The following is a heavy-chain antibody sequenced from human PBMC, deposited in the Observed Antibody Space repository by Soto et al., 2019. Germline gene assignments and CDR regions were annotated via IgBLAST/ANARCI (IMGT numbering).Heavy chain of an antibody. D-gene: IGHD6-13*01. V-gene: IGHV4-34*01. CDR3: ARGRRRSGGYSSSHQNLYNWFDP. Sequence: TSETLSLTCAVYGGSFSGYYWSWIRQPPGKGLEWIGEINHSGSTNYNPSLNSRVTISVDTSKNQFSLKLSSVTAADTAVYYCARGRRRSGGYSSSHQNLYNWFDPWGQGTLVTVSS. CDR2: INHSGST. CDR1: GGSFSGYY. J-gene: IGHJ5*02.